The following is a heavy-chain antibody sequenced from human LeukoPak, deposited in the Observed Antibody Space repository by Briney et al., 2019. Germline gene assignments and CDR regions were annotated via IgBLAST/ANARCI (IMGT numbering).Heavy chain of an antibody. CDR3: ARDDGGVHDY. V-gene: IGHV4-61*02. CDR1: GDSISSGTHY. J-gene: IGHJ4*02. CDR2: IYMSGST. Sequence: KTSETLSLTCTVSGDSISSGTHYWSWTRQPAGKGLEWIGRIYMSGSTNYNPSLKSRVTISVDTSKNQFSLKLSSVTVADTAVYYCARDDGGVHDYWGQGTLVTVSS. D-gene: IGHD3-16*01.